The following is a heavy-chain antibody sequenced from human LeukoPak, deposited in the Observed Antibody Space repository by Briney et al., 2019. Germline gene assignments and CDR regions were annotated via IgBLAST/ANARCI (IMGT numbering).Heavy chain of an antibody. V-gene: IGHV5-51*01. D-gene: IGHD3-3*01. CDR1: GYSFTSYW. CDR2: IYPGDSDT. CDR3: ARQEGFDFWSGYYTGYYSGIDV. Sequence: GESLKISCKGSGYSFTSYWIAWVRQMPGKGLEWMGIIYPGDSDTRYSPSFQGQVTISADESIRTAYLQWRSLKASDTAIYYCARQEGFDFWSGYYTGYYSGIDVWGQGTTVTVSS. J-gene: IGHJ6*02.